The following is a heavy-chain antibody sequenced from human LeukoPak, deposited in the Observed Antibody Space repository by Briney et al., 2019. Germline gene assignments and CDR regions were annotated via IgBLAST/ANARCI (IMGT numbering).Heavy chain of an antibody. J-gene: IGHJ4*02. V-gene: IGHV3-49*04. CDR1: GFTFSSYW. CDR2: IRSKTYDETT. D-gene: IGHD3-10*01. CDR3: ARAITMVRGISKLDY. Sequence: GGSLRLSCAASGFTFSSYWMSWVRQAPGKGLEWVAFIRSKTYDETTRYAASVKGRLTISRDDSRGIAYLQMDSLKTEDTAVYYCARAITMVRGISKLDYWGQGTLVTVSS.